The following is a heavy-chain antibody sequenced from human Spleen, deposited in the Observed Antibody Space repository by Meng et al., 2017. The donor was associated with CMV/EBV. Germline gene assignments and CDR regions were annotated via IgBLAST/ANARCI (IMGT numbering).Heavy chain of an antibody. V-gene: IGHV2-5*02. D-gene: IGHD6-13*01. J-gene: IGHJ4*02. CDR3: AHSAYSSSWYMFDY. CDR2: IYWDDDK. CDR1: SLSTIGVG. Sequence: SLSTIGVGVGSIPQHPGKALEWLALIYWDDDKCYSPSLKSRLPITKDASKNQVVLTMTNMDPVDTATYYCAHSAYSSSWYMFDYWGQGTLVTVSS.